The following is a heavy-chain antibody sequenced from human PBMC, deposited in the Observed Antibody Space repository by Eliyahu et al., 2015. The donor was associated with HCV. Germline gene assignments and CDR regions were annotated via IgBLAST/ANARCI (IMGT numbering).Heavy chain of an antibody. CDR2: IKQDGSEK. D-gene: IGHD3-22*01. CDR3: ASDYYYDSSAFDI. Sequence: EVQLVESGGGLVQPGGSLXLSCAAXGFTFSSYWMSWVRQAPGKGREGVANIKQDGSEKYXVDSVKGRFTISRDNAKNSLYLQMNSLRAEDTAVYYCASDYYYDSSAFDIXGQGTMVTVSS. V-gene: IGHV3-7*01. J-gene: IGHJ3*02. CDR1: GFTFSSYW.